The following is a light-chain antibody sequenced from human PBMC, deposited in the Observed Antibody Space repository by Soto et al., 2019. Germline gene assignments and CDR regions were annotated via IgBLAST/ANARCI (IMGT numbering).Light chain of an antibody. V-gene: IGKV3-15*01. CDR2: AAS. Sequence: EIVMTQSPATLSVSPGDTATLSCRASHSVSSDFAWYQQKPGQAPRLLIYAASTRATGIPARFSGSGSGTEFTLTISSLQSEDFALYFCQQYNAWPLTFGG. J-gene: IGKJ4*01. CDR3: QQYNAWPLT. CDR1: HSVSSD.